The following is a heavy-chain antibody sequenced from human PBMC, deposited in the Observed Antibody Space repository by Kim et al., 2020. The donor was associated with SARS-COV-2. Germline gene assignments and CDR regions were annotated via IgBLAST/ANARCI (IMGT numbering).Heavy chain of an antibody. CDR1: GGSIGSSSYY. D-gene: IGHD3-9*01. J-gene: IGHJ4*02. Sequence: SETLSLTCTVSGGSIGSSSYYWGWIRQSPGKGLEWIGNIYFSGSTYYNPSLKSRVTISVDTSKNQFSLKLSSVTAADTAVYYCARSLDARTEGVQNYDILTGYYTPFDYWGQGTLVTVSS. CDR3: ARSLDARTEGVQNYDILTGYYTPFDY. V-gene: IGHV4-39*07. CDR2: IYFSGST.